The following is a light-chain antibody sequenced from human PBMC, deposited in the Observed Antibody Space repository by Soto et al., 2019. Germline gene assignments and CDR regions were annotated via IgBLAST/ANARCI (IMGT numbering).Light chain of an antibody. CDR1: NSDVGTYNL. Sequence: QSALTQPASVSGSPGQSITISCTGTNSDVGTYNLVSWYQQYPGTAPKLIIYEGSKRPSGVSNRFSGSRSGNTASLTISGLQADDEADYHCCSYAGSRTLVFGGGTKVTVL. J-gene: IGLJ2*01. CDR3: CSYAGSRTLV. V-gene: IGLV2-23*01. CDR2: EGS.